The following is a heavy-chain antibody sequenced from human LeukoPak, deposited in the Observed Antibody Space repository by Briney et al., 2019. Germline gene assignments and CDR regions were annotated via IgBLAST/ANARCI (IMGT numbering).Heavy chain of an antibody. CDR3: ARGRYSTSPLDY. D-gene: IGHD6-6*01. V-gene: IGHV3-48*04. CDR1: GFPFSSYA. CDR2: ISGSSGST. Sequence: GGSLRLSCSASGFPFSSYAMHWIRQASGEGLEWVSYISGSSGSTNYADSVKGRFTISRDNAKNSLYLQMNSLGAEDTAVYYCARGRYSTSPLDYWGQGTLVTVSS. J-gene: IGHJ4*02.